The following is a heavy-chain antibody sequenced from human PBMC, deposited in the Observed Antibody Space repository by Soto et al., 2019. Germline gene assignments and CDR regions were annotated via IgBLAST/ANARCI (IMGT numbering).Heavy chain of an antibody. Sequence: ASVKVSCKASGYTFTSYGISWVRQAPGQGLEWMGWISAYNGNTNYAQKLQGRVTMTTDTSTSTAYMELRSMRSDDTAVYYGARDTRVVPAAIRDGGYYYYGMDVWGQGTTVTVSS. V-gene: IGHV1-18*01. CDR1: GYTFTSYG. D-gene: IGHD2-2*02. CDR2: ISAYNGNT. CDR3: ARDTRVVPAAIRDGGYYYYGMDV. J-gene: IGHJ6*02.